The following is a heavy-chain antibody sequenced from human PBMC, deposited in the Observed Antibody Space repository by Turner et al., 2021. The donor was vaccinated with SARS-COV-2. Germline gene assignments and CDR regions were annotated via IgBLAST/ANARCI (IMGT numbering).Heavy chain of an antibody. J-gene: IGHJ6*02. CDR1: GGSISSKS. Sequence: QVQLQESGPGLVRSSETLSLTCTVSGGSISSKSWRWIRQSPGRGLEWIGYFYKIGSIDYNPTLRSRVTISVDTSKNQLSLNLISVTAADTAVYYCARHQGSASGYDHGMNVWGQGTAVIVSS. V-gene: IGHV4-59*08. CDR3: ARHQGSASGYDHGMNV. D-gene: IGHD1-26*01. CDR2: FYKIGSI.